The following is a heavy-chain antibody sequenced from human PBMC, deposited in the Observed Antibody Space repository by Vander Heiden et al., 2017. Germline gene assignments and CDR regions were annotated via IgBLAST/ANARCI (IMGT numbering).Heavy chain of an antibody. V-gene: IGHV1-46*01. CDR1: GYTFTSYY. J-gene: IGHJ4*02. D-gene: IGHD4-17*01. CDR3: ARDRMTTVATRGSYYFDY. CDR2: INPNGGIT. Sequence: QVQLVQSGAEVKKPEASAKVSCKASGYTFTSYYFHWVRQAPGQGLEWMGIINPNGGITSYAQNFKGRVTMTGDTSTGTVYLELSSLRSEDTAVYYCARDRMTTVATRGSYYFDYWGQGTLVTVSS.